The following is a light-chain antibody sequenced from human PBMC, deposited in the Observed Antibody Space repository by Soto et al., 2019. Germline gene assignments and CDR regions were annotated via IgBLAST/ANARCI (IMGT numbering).Light chain of an antibody. Sequence: QSALTQPASVSGSPGQSITISCTGTSSDVGGYNSVAWYQQHPGKAPKLMIYEVSNRPSGVSNRFSGSKSGNTASLTISGLQAEDEADYYCSSYTGSSTVVFGGGTKLTVL. CDR2: EVS. CDR3: SSYTGSSTVV. J-gene: IGLJ2*01. V-gene: IGLV2-14*01. CDR1: SSDVGGYNS.